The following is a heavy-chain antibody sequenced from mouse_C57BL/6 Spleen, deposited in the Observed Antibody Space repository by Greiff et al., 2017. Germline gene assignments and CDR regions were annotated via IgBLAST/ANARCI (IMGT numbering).Heavy chain of an antibody. V-gene: IGHV5-17*03. CDR2: ISSGSSTI. D-gene: IGHD2-4*01. J-gene: IGHJ4*01. Sequence: EVKLVESGGGLVKPGGSLKLSCAASGFTFSDYGMHWVRQAPEKGLEWVAYISSGSSTIYYADTVKGRFTISRDNAKNTLFLQMTSLQSEDTAMYYWARDYDYYYYAMDYWGQGTSVTVSS. CDR3: ARDYDYYYYAMDY. CDR1: GFTFSDYG.